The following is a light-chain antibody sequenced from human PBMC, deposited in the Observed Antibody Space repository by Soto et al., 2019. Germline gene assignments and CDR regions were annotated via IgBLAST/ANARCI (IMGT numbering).Light chain of an antibody. Sequence: EIVMTQSPATLSVSPGDRATLSCRASQSVSSSYLAWYQQKPGQAPRLLIYGASSRATGIPDRFSGSGSGTDFTLTISRLEPEDFAVYYCQQYGSSPPITFGQGTRLEIK. CDR2: GAS. CDR1: QSVSSSY. CDR3: QQYGSSPPIT. V-gene: IGKV3-20*01. J-gene: IGKJ5*01.